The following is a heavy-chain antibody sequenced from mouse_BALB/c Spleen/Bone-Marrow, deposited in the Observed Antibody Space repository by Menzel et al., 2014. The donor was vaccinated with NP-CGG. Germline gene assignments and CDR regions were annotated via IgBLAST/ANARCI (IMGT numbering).Heavy chain of an antibody. V-gene: IGHV2-9*02. J-gene: IGHJ4*01. Sequence: VQLVESGPGLVAPSQSLSITCTVSGFSLTSYGVHWVRQPPGKGLEWLGVIWAGGSTNYNSALMSRLSISKDNSKSQVFLKMNSLQTDDTAMYDCARDYGSSYYAMDYWGQGTSVTVSS. CDR1: GFSLTSYG. CDR3: ARDYGSSYYAMDY. D-gene: IGHD1-1*01. CDR2: IWAGGST.